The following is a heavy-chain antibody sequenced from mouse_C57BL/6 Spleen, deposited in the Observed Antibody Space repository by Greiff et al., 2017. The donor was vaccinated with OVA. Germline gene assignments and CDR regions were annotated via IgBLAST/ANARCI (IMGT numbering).Heavy chain of an antibody. CDR3: ARRTLPPYAMDY. Sequence: QVQLQQSGAELVRPGTSVKVSCKASGYAFTNYLIEWVKQRPGQGLEWIGVINPGSGGTTDNEKFKGKATLTADKSSSTAYMQLSSLTSEDSAVYFCARRTLPPYAMDYWGQGTSVTVSS. CDR2: INPGSGGT. V-gene: IGHV1-54*01. CDR1: GYAFTNYL. D-gene: IGHD6-1*01. J-gene: IGHJ4*01.